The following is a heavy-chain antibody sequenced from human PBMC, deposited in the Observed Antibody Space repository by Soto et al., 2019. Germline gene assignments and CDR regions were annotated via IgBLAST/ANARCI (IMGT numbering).Heavy chain of an antibody. D-gene: IGHD2-21*02. J-gene: IGHJ3*02. V-gene: IGHV3-33*01. CDR1: GFSFGNYG. Sequence: QVQLVESGGGVVQPGRSLRLSLAAPGFSFGNYGRHWVRQAPGKGLGWGAMIWLDGTNIYYADSVKGRFTISRDNSKNTLYLQMNSLRAEDTAVYYCARDSCGGDCYVNAVDMWGQGTMVTVSA. CDR2: IWLDGTNI. CDR3: ARDSCGGDCYVNAVDM.